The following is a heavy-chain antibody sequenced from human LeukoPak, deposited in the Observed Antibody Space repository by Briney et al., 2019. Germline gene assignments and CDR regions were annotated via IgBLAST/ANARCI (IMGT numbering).Heavy chain of an antibody. Sequence: QPGGSLRLSCAASGFTFSNYALNWVRQAPGKGLEWVSTISGRGGSTYYADSVKGRFTISRDNSKNTLYLQMNSLRAEDTAVYYCAKRGPTDYGSGTYWYFDYWGQGTLVTVSS. V-gene: IGHV3-23*01. D-gene: IGHD3-10*01. CDR2: ISGRGGST. CDR1: GFTFSNYA. J-gene: IGHJ4*02. CDR3: AKRGPTDYGSGTYWYFDY.